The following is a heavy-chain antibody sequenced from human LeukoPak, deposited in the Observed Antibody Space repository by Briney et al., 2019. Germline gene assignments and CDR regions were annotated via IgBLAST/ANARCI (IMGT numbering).Heavy chain of an antibody. V-gene: IGHV3-15*01. J-gene: IGHJ4*02. CDR1: GFTFSNAW. CDR3: AAGLGTTDFDC. D-gene: IGHD7-27*01. Sequence: GGSLRLSCAASGFTFSNAWMSWVRQAPGKGLEWVGRFKSKTDAGTVDYAAPVKGRFTISRDDSRNTLYLEMSSLKTDDTAVYYCAAGLGTTDFDCWGQGTLVTVSS. CDR2: FKSKTDAGTV.